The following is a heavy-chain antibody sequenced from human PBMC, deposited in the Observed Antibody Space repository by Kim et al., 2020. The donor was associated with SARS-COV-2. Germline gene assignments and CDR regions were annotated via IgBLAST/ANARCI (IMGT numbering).Heavy chain of an antibody. CDR1: GFTFSSYW. CDR3: ARTIGSNWYYSDY. Sequence: GGSLRLSCTASGFTFSSYWMSWVRQAPGKWLEWVANIKQDGSEKYYVDAVKGRFTISRDNTKNSLYLQMNSLRAEDTAVYYCARTIGSNWYYSDYWGQGTLVTVSS. J-gene: IGHJ4*02. CDR2: IKQDGSEK. D-gene: IGHD6-13*01. V-gene: IGHV3-7*01.